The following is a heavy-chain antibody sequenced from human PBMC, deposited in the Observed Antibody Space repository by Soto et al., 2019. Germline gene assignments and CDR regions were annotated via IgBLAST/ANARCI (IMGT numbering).Heavy chain of an antibody. V-gene: IGHV3-15*07. CDR3: TTDLHYDFWSGYRYYFDY. D-gene: IGHD3-3*01. CDR1: GFTFSNAW. Sequence: PGGSLRLSCAASGFTFSNAWMNWVRQAPGKGLEWVGRIKSKTDGGTTDYAAPVKGRFTISRDDSKNTLYLQMNRLKTEDTAVYYCTTDLHYDFWSGYRYYFDYWGQGTLVTVSS. CDR2: IKSKTDGGTT. J-gene: IGHJ4*02.